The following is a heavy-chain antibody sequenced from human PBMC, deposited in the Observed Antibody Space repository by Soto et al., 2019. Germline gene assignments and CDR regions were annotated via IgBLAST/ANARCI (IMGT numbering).Heavy chain of an antibody. Sequence: GGSLRLSCAASGFTFSAYAMTWVRQAPGKGLEWVSTIPSSSTTSYYADSVKGRFTISRDNSKKTLYFQMNSLRAEDTAVYYCARIGYCSSTSCYDPNYYYYYYMDVWGKGTTVTVSS. D-gene: IGHD2-2*01. J-gene: IGHJ6*03. CDR2: IPSSSTTS. V-gene: IGHV3-23*01. CDR1: GFTFSAYA. CDR3: ARIGYCSSTSCYDPNYYYYYYMDV.